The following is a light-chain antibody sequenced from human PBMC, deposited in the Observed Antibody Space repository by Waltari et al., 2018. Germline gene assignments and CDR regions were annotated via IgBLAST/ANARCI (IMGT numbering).Light chain of an antibody. CDR1: SSDVGGFNY. J-gene: IGLJ1*01. CDR3: CSYAGSYTSI. V-gene: IGLV2-11*01. CDR2: DVI. Sequence: QSALTQPRSVSGSLGQSVTIACTGTSSDVGGFNYVAWYQQHPGKAPKLIIYDVIKRPSGFPDRFSGSKSGNTASLTISGLQAEDEGDYYYCSYAGSYTSIFGTGTEVTVL.